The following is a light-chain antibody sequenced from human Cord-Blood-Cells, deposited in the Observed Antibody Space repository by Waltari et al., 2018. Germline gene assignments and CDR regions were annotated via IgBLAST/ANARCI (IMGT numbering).Light chain of an antibody. CDR3: QQLNSYPRT. CDR2: AAS. V-gene: IGKV1-9*01. CDR1: QGISSY. Sequence: IQLTQSPSFLSASVGDRVTITCRASQGISSYLAWYQQKPGKAPKLLIYAASTLQSGVPSRFGGSGSGTEFTLTMSGLQPEDFATYYCQQLNSYPRTFGQATKVEI. J-gene: IGKJ1*01.